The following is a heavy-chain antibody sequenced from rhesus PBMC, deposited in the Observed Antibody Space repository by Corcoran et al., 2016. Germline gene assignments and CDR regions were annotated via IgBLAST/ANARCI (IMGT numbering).Heavy chain of an antibody. Sequence: QVQLVQSGAEVKKPGSSVKVSCKASGYTFTDYYMHWLRQAPRKGLDWMGWSIPYNGNTKYSQKFQCSVAMTRDTSTSTAYMELSSLRSEDTAVYCCARLMEVADVWGPGVLVTVSS. CDR1: GYTFTDYY. CDR3: ARLMEVADV. D-gene: IGHD2-33*01. J-gene: IGHJ5-1*01. CDR2: SIPYNGNT. V-gene: IGHV1S2*01.